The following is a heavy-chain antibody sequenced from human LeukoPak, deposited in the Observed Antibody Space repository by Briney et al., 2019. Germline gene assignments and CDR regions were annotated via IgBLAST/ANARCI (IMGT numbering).Heavy chain of an antibody. V-gene: IGHV1-18*01. J-gene: IGHJ4*02. CDR3: AREGALWFGELRFFDY. D-gene: IGHD3-10*01. CDR1: GYTFTSYG. Sequence: ASVKVSCKASGYTFTSYGISWVRQAPGQGLEWMGWISAYNGNTNYAQKLQGRVTMTTDTSTSTAYMELRGLRSDDTAVYYCAREGALWFGELRFFDYWGQGTLVTVSS. CDR2: ISAYNGNT.